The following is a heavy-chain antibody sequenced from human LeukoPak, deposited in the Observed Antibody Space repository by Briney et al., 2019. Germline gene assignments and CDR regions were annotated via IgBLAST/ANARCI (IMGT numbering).Heavy chain of an antibody. V-gene: IGHV3-23*01. CDR1: GFTFSNYA. D-gene: IGHD3-10*01. CDR2: IRGSSGTT. CDR3: AKGMYYPSYYMDV. Sequence: PGGSLRLSCAASGFTFSNYAMNWVRQAPGRGLEGVSGIRGSSGTTYYADCVKGRFTISGDNSKNTLYLQVNSLRVEDTAVYYCAKGMYYPSYYMDVWGKGTTVTVSS. J-gene: IGHJ6*03.